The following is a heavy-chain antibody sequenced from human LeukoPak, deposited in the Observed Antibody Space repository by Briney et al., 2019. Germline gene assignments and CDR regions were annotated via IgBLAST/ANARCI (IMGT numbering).Heavy chain of an antibody. D-gene: IGHD4-17*01. CDR1: RFTFSSYS. J-gene: IGHJ4*02. CDR3: ARGTTVTAGLFDY. CDR2: ISSSSSYI. Sequence: SGGSLRLSCAASRFTFSSYSMNWVRQAPGKGLEWVSSISSSSSYIYYADSVKGRFTISRDNAKNSLYLQMNSLRAEDTAVYYCARGTTVTAGLFDYWGQGTLVTVSS. V-gene: IGHV3-21*01.